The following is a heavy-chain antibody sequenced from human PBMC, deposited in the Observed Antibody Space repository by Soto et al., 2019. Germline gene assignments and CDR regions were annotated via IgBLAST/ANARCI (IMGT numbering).Heavy chain of an antibody. J-gene: IGHJ4*02. CDR1: GGTVNTYA. V-gene: IGHV1-69*19. Sequence: QVQLVQSGAEMKKPGSSVKVSCQSSGGTVNTYAMNWVRQAPGQGPEWMGDISPMFGAANYAPKFQGRVTITVDESTGTSYMQLSSLTSEDTALYFCAREVQVHTPAFVYWGQGTLVTVSS. CDR3: AREVQVHTPAFVY. D-gene: IGHD3-10*01. CDR2: ISPMFGAA.